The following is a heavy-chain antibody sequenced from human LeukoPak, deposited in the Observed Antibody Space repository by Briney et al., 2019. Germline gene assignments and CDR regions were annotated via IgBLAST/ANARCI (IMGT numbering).Heavy chain of an antibody. V-gene: IGHV4-61*02. Sequence: SETLSLTCTVSGGSISSGDYYWSWIRQPAGKGLGWIGRIYTSGSTNYNPSLESRVTISVDTSKNQFSLKLTSVTAADTAVYYCAMHYHGSGTYSHAFDIWGQGTMVTVSS. CDR1: GGSISSGDYY. CDR2: IYTSGST. J-gene: IGHJ3*02. D-gene: IGHD3-10*01. CDR3: AMHYHGSGTYSHAFDI.